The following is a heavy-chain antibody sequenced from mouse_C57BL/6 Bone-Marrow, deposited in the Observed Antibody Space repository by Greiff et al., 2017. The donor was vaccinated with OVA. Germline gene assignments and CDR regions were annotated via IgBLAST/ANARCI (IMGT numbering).Heavy chain of an antibody. D-gene: IGHD2-2*01. V-gene: IGHV5-2*01. CDR3: ARQVTTEGDYAMDY. Sequence: EVKLVESGGGLVQPGESLKLSCESNEYEFPSHDMSWVRKTPEKRLELVAAINSDGGSTYYPDTMERRFIISRDNTKKTLYLQMSSLRSEDTALYYCARQVTTEGDYAMDYWGQGTSVTVSS. CDR2: INSDGGST. J-gene: IGHJ4*01. CDR1: EYEFPSHD.